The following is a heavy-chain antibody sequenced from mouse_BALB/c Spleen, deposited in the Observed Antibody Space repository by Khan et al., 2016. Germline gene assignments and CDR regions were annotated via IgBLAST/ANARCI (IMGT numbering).Heavy chain of an antibody. Sequence: EVKLLESGGGLVQPGGSLNLSCAASGFDFSRYWMSWARQAPGKGQEWIGEINTGSSTINYTPSLKDKFIISRDNAKNTLYLQMSKVRSEDTALYYCARLYYGNAMDYWGQGTSVTVSS. CDR2: INTGSSTI. CDR1: GFDFSRYW. D-gene: IGHD2-1*01. J-gene: IGHJ4*01. V-gene: IGHV4-2*02. CDR3: ARLYYGNAMDY.